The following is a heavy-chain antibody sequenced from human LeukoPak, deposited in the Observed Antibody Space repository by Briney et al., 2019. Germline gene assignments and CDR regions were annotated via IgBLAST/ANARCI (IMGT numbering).Heavy chain of an antibody. CDR3: ARRFNGMDV. D-gene: IGHD3-3*01. Sequence: PGGSLRLSCAASGFTFSSYGMHWVRQAPGKGLEWVAVISYDGSNKYYADSVKGRFTISRDNSKNTLCLQMNSLRAEDTAVYYCARRFNGMDVWGQGTTVTVSS. J-gene: IGHJ6*02. V-gene: IGHV3-30*03. CDR2: ISYDGSNK. CDR1: GFTFSSYG.